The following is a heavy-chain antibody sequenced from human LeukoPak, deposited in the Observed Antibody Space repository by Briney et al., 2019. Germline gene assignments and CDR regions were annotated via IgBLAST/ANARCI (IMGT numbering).Heavy chain of an antibody. J-gene: IGHJ2*01. V-gene: IGHV3-21*01. Sequence: GGSLRLSRAASGFTFSSYSMNWVRQAPGKGLEWVSSISSSSSYIYYADSVKGRFTISRDNAKNSLYLQMNSLRAEDTAVYYCARSGEKGWYFDLWGRGTLVTVSS. CDR2: ISSSSSYI. CDR1: GFTFSSYS. CDR3: ARSGEKGWYFDL. D-gene: IGHD4-17*01.